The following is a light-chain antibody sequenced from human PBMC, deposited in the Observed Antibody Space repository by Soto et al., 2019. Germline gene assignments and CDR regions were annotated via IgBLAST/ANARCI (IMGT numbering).Light chain of an antibody. CDR1: QTVSTNY. V-gene: IGKV3-20*01. CDR2: DAS. J-gene: IGKJ5*01. Sequence: EIVLTESPGTLSLSPLEIATLSCRASQTVSTNYLAWYQQKPGQAPRLLIYDASNRATGILARFSGSGSGTDFTLTISRLEPEDFAVYYCQQYGSSLPITFGQGTQLEIK. CDR3: QQYGSSLPIT.